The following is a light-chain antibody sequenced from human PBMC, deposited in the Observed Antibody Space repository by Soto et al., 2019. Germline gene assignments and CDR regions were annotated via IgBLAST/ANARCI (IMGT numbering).Light chain of an antibody. Sequence: EIVLTQSPGTLSLSPGEGVTLSCRASQTVSSNYLAWYQQRPGQAPRLLIYGASSRATGIPDRFSGSGSGTDFTLTISRLEPEDSAVYYCQQYDNSPYTFGQGTKLEIK. CDR3: QQYDNSPYT. CDR2: GAS. CDR1: QTVSSNY. J-gene: IGKJ2*01. V-gene: IGKV3-20*01.